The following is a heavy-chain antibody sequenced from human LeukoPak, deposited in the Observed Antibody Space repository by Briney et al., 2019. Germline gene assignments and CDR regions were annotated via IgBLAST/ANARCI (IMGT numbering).Heavy chain of an antibody. D-gene: IGHD2-2*01. CDR2: IYTGGST. CDR1: GFTVRSNY. Sequence: GGSLRLSCATSGFTVRSNYMSWVRQAPGKGLEWVSVIYTGGSTYYADSVKGRFTISRDNSKNTLYLQMNSLRAEDTAVYYCAGLGCSSTTCFDYWGQGTLVTVSS. J-gene: IGHJ4*02. CDR3: AGLGCSSTTCFDY. V-gene: IGHV3-66*01.